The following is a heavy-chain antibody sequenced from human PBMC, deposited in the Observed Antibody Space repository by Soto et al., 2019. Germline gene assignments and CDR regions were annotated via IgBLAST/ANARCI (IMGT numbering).Heavy chain of an antibody. J-gene: IGHJ4*02. CDR2: ISYDGSNK. Sequence: GGSLRLSCAASGFTFSSYAMHWVRQAPGKGLEWVAVISYDGSNKYYADSVKGRFTISRDNSKNTLYLQMNSLRAEDTAVYYCARVGIYYYDSSGYGAEYYFDYWGQGTLVTVSS. V-gene: IGHV3-30-3*01. CDR3: ARVGIYYYDSSGYGAEYYFDY. CDR1: GFTFSSYA. D-gene: IGHD3-22*01.